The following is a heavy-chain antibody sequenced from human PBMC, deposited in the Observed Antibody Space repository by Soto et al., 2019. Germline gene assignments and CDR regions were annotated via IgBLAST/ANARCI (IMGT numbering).Heavy chain of an antibody. J-gene: IGHJ6*03. V-gene: IGHV4-59*01. Sequence: QVQLQESGPGLVKPSETLSLTCTVSGGSISSYYWSWIRRPPGKGLEWIGYIYYSGSTNYNPSLKSRVTISVDTSKNQFSLKLSSVTAADTAVYYCAREGYGAYYYYYMDVWGKGTTVTVSS. CDR3: AREGYGAYYYYYMDV. D-gene: IGHD4-17*01. CDR1: GGSISSYY. CDR2: IYYSGST.